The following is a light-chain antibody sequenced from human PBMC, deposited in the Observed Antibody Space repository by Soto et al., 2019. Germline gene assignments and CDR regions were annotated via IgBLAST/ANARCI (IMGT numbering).Light chain of an antibody. Sequence: AIQMTQSPSSLSASVGDRVTITCRASQGIRNDLGWYQQKPGKAPKLLIYAASTLQSGVPSRFSGSGSGTDFTRTISSLQPEDFATYYCLQDYNYPRTFGQGTKVEIQ. CDR2: AAS. CDR1: QGIRND. V-gene: IGKV1-6*01. J-gene: IGKJ1*01. CDR3: LQDYNYPRT.